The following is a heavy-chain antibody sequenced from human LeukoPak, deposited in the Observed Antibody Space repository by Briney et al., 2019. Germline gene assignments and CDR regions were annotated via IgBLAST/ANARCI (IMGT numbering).Heavy chain of an antibody. CDR3: ARDGQLAPPYYFDY. D-gene: IGHD6-6*01. Sequence: GGSLRLSCAASGFTFSSYGMHWVRQAPGKGLEWVAVISYDGSNKYYADSVKGRFTISRDNSKNTLYLQMNSLRAEDTAVYYCARDGQLAPPYYFDYWGQGTLVTVSS. CDR2: ISYDGSNK. V-gene: IGHV3-30*03. CDR1: GFTFSSYG. J-gene: IGHJ4*02.